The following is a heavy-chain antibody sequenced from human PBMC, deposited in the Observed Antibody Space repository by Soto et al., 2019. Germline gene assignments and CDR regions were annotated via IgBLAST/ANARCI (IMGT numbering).Heavy chain of an antibody. J-gene: IGHJ3*02. CDR1: GGSISSYY. CDR3: ARVYDYVWGSYRSTTPLGSAFDI. D-gene: IGHD3-16*02. CDR2: IYYSGST. Sequence: SATLSLTFTASGGSISSYYWSWIRQPPGKGLEWIGYIYYSGSTNYNPSLKSRVTISVDTSKNQFSLKLSSVTAADTAVYYCARVYDYVWGSYRSTTPLGSAFDIWGQGTMVTVSS. V-gene: IGHV4-59*01.